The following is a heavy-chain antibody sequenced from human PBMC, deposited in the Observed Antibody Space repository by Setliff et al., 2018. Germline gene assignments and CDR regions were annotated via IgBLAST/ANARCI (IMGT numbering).Heavy chain of an antibody. J-gene: IGHJ4*02. V-gene: IGHV3-48*03. CDR3: ARARGYSYGPFDY. Sequence: GGSLRLSCAASGFTVSSDYMSWFRQAPGKGLEWVSVIYSSGITIYYADSVKGRFTISRDNAKNSLYLQMNSLRAEDTAVYSCARARGYSYGPFDYWGQGTLVTVSS. CDR2: IYSSGITI. CDR1: GFTVSSDY. D-gene: IGHD5-18*01.